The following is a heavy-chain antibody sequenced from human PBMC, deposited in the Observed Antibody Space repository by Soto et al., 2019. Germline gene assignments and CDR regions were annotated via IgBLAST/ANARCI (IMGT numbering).Heavy chain of an antibody. V-gene: IGHV4-59*02. CDR2: IYYSGRT. CDR3: ARDNLESGWYFDL. Sequence: QVQLQESGPGLLKPSETLSLTCTVSGGSVSSYYWSWIRQPPGKGLEWIGYIYYSGRTNYNPSLRSRVTISVDTSKNQFSLKLSSVTAADTAVYYCARDNLESGWYFDLWGRGTLVTVS. J-gene: IGHJ2*01. D-gene: IGHD1-1*01. CDR1: GGSVSSYY.